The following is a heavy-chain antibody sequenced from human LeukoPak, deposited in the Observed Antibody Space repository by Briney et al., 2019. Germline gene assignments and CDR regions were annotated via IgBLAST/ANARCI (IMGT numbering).Heavy chain of an antibody. D-gene: IGHD5-18*01. CDR3: AKVVRYSYFDY. CDR1: GFTFSSYA. Sequence: PGGSLRLSCAASGFTFSSYAMSWVRQAPGKGLEWVSTISGSGGSTYYADSVKGRFTISRDDSKNTLYLHMNSLRAEDTAVYYCAKVVRYSYFDYWGQGTLVTVSS. J-gene: IGHJ4*02. V-gene: IGHV3-23*01. CDR2: ISGSGGST.